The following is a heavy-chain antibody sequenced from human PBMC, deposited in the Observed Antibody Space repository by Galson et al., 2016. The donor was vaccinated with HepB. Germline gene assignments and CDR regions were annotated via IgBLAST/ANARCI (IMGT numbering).Heavy chain of an antibody. CDR2: TFFRSKWYH. CDR1: GDSVSRHGAS. Sequence: CAISGDSVSRHGASWNWIRQSPSRGLEWLGRTFFRSKWYHNYAPSMKSRITLNPDTSKGQVSLVMRSVTPEDTAVYYCARGGEYGGIPSNWFDLWGQGTLVTGSS. CDR3: ARGGEYGGIPSNWFDL. J-gene: IGHJ5*02. V-gene: IGHV6-1*01. D-gene: IGHD4-23*01.